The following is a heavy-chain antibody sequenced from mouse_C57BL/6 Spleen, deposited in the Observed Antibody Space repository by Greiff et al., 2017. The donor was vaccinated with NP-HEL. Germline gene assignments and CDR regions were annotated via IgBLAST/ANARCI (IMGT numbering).Heavy chain of an antibody. CDR1: GYTFTSYW. CDR3: ARITTVVAPYYFDY. J-gene: IGHJ2*01. V-gene: IGHV1-61*01. D-gene: IGHD1-1*01. CDR2: IYPSDSET. Sequence: QVQLQQPGAELVRPGSSVKLSCKASGYTFTSYWMDWVKQRPGQGLEWIGNIYPSDSETHYNQKFKDKATLTVDKSSSTAYMQLSSLTSEDSAVYYCARITTVVAPYYFDYWGQGTTLTVSS.